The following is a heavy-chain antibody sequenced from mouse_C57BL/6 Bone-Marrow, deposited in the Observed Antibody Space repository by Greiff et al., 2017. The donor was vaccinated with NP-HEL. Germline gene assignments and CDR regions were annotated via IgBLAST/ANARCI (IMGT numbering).Heavy chain of an antibody. D-gene: IGHD1-1*01. CDR3: ARGYYGSLLGFDV. V-gene: IGHV1-59*01. Sequence: QVQLQQPGAELVRPGTSVKLSCKASGYTFTSYWMHWVKQRPGQGLEWIGVIDPSDSYTNYNQKFKGKATLTVDTSSSTAYMQLSSLTSEDSAFYYCARGYYGSLLGFDVWGTGTTVTVSS. CDR1: GYTFTSYW. J-gene: IGHJ1*03. CDR2: IDPSDSYT.